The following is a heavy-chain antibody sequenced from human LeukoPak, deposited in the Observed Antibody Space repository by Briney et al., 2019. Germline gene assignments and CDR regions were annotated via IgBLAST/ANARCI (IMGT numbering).Heavy chain of an antibody. CDR2: IKPDGSDK. Sequence: GGSLRLSCVGSGFSFRSHWVNWVRQTPGKGLEWVANIKPDGSDKYYVDSARGRFTVSRDNAKNSAFLQMNSLRAEDTAIYYCATISAQTFDIWGQGTLVSVSS. J-gene: IGHJ3*02. D-gene: IGHD5-24*01. V-gene: IGHV3-7*01. CDR3: ATISAQTFDI. CDR1: GFSFRSHW.